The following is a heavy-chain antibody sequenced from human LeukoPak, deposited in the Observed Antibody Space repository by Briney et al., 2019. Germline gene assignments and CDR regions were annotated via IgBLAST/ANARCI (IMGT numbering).Heavy chain of an antibody. CDR2: ISGSGGST. V-gene: IGHV3-23*01. CDR1: GFTFSSYA. CDR3: GKDGFDTMIVVVTQNWFDP. D-gene: IGHD3-22*01. J-gene: IGHJ5*02. Sequence: PGGSLRLSCAASGFTFSSYAMSWVRQAPGKGLEWVSAISGSGGSTYYADSVKGRFTISRDNSKNTLYLQMNSLRAEDTAVYYCGKDGFDTMIVVVTQNWFDPWGQGTLVTVSS.